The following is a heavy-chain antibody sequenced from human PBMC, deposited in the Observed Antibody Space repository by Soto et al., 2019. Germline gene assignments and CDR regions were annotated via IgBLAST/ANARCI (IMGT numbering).Heavy chain of an antibody. CDR1: GGTFSSYA. CDR3: AAGVSFYGSGSYSPGYYFDY. D-gene: IGHD3-10*01. Sequence: ASVKVSCKASGGTFSSYAISWVRQAPGQGLEWMGGIIPIFGTANYAQKFQGRVTITADESTSTAYVELSSLRSEDTAVYYCAAGVSFYGSGSYSPGYYFDYWGQGTLVTVSS. V-gene: IGHV1-69*13. CDR2: IIPIFGTA. J-gene: IGHJ4*02.